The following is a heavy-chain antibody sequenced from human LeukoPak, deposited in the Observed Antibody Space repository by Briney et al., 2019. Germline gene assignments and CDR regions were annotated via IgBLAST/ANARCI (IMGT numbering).Heavy chain of an antibody. J-gene: IGHJ4*02. CDR1: GYTFTSYD. CDR2: MNPNSGNT. D-gene: IGHD2-2*01. V-gene: IGHV1-8*01. CDR3: ARDSVACISNSCYLPDY. Sequence: ASVKVSCKASGYTFTSYDINWVRQATGQGLEWMGWMNPNSGNTGYAQKFQGRVTMTRNTSISTAYMELSSLRSDDTAVYYCARDSVACISNSCYLPDYWGQGTLVTVSS.